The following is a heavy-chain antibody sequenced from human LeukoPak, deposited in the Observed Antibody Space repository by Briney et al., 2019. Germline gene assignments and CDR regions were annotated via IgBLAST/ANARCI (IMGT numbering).Heavy chain of an antibody. CDR1: GFTFSSYA. Sequence: GGSLRLSCAASGFTFSSYAMSWVRQAPGKGQEWVSAVSGSGGSTYYADSVKGRFTISRDNSKNTLYLQMNSLRAEDTAVYYCAKTIAVAGTGYWGQGTLVTVSS. CDR3: AKTIAVAGTGY. V-gene: IGHV3-23*01. J-gene: IGHJ4*02. D-gene: IGHD6-19*01. CDR2: VSGSGGST.